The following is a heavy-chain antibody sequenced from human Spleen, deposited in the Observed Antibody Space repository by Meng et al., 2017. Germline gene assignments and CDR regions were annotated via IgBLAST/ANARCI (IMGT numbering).Heavy chain of an antibody. D-gene: IGHD3-22*01. V-gene: IGHV3-23*01. CDR2: ISGSGVST. Sequence: GGSLRLSCAASGFTFSTSALTWVRQPPGKGLEWVSGISGSGVSTYYADSVKGRFTISRDNSKSTLYLQMNSLRAEDTAIYYCAKDPPRGGDAFVYYYEIWGQGTLVTGSS. CDR3: AKDPPRGGDAFVYYYEI. CDR1: GFTFSTSA. J-gene: IGHJ4*03.